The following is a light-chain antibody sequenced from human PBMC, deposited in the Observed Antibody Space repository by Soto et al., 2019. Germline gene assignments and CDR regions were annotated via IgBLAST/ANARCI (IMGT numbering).Light chain of an antibody. Sequence: QSALTQPASVSGSPGQSITISCTGTSSDVGGYNYVSWYQQHPGKAPKLMIYDVSNRPSGVSNRFSGYKSGNTASLTISGLQAEDEAYYYCSSYTSSSTLLYVFGTGTKLTV. CDR1: SSDVGGYNY. V-gene: IGLV2-14*01. CDR3: SSYTSSSTLLYV. J-gene: IGLJ1*01. CDR2: DVS.